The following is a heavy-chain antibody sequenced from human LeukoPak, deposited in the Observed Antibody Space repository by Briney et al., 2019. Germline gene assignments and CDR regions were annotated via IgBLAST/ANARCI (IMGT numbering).Heavy chain of an antibody. D-gene: IGHD3-22*01. J-gene: IGHJ4*02. CDR3: ARGYYYDSSGYYPDY. CDR1: GGSVSSGSYY. CDR2: IYYSAST. Sequence: SETLSLTCTVSGGSVSSGSYYWSWIRQPPGKGLEWIGYIYYSASTDYNPSLKSRVTISVDTSNNQFSLKLSSVTAADTAVYYCARGYYYDSSGYYPDYWGQGTLITVSS. V-gene: IGHV4-61*01.